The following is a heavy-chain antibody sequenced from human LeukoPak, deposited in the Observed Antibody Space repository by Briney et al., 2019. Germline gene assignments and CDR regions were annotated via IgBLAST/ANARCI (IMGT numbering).Heavy chain of an antibody. J-gene: IGHJ3*02. V-gene: IGHV1-8*01. CDR1: GYTFTSYD. CDR2: MNPNSGNT. D-gene: IGHD3-9*01. Sequence: GASVKVSCKASGYTFTSYDINWVRQATGQGLERMGWMNPNSGNTGYAQKFQGRVTMTRNTSISTAYMELSSLRSEDTAVYYCAAYYDILTDAFDIWGQGTMVTVSS. CDR3: AAYYDILTDAFDI.